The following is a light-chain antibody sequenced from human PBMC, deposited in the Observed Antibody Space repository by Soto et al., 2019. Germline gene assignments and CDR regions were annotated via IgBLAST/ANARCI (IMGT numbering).Light chain of an antibody. Sequence: EIVLTQSAGTLSLSPGERATLSCRASQTVSSTYLAWYQQKPGQAPRLLIYGASSRATGIPDRFSGTVSGTDFTLTISRLEPEDFAVYYCHQRQSWPRTFGQGTKVDIK. CDR2: GAS. J-gene: IGKJ1*01. CDR3: HQRQSWPRT. CDR1: QTVSSTY. V-gene: IGKV3-20*01.